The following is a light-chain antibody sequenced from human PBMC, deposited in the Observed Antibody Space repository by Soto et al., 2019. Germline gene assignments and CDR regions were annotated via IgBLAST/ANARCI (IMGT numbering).Light chain of an antibody. Sequence: DIQMTQSPSSLPASVGDRVIITCRASQSISGYLNWYQQKPGKAPNLLIDAASTLQSGVPSRFSGSGSGTDFTLTISSLQPEDFATYYCQQSYGTPRTFGQGTKVEIK. CDR2: AAS. CDR3: QQSYGTPRT. CDR1: QSISGY. V-gene: IGKV1-39*01. J-gene: IGKJ1*01.